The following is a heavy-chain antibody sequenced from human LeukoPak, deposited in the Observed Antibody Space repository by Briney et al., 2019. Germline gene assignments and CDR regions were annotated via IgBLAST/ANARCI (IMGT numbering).Heavy chain of an antibody. CDR1: GFTFSSYW. CDR2: IKQDGSEK. V-gene: IGHV3-7*01. D-gene: IGHD3-22*01. J-gene: IGHJ4*02. Sequence: GGSLRLSCAASGFTFSSYWMSWVRQAPGKGLEWVANIKQDGSEKYYVDSVKGRFTISRDNAKNSLYLQMNSLRAEDTAVYYCASSYDSSGYLFDYWGQGTLVTVSS. CDR3: ASSYDSSGYLFDY.